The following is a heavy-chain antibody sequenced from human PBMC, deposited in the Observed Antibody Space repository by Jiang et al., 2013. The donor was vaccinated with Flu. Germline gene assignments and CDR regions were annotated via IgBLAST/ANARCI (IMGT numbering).Heavy chain of an antibody. Sequence: SGAEVKKPGSSVKVSCKASGGTFSSYAISWVRQAPGQGLEWMGGIIPIFGTANYAQKFQGRVTITADESTSTAYMELSSLRSEDTAVYYCARGGYCSGGSCYSNNWFDPWGQGTLVTVSS. CDR1: GGTFSSYA. CDR3: ARGGYCSGGSCYSNNWFDP. D-gene: IGHD2-15*01. V-gene: IGHV1-69*01. CDR2: IIPIFGTA. J-gene: IGHJ5*02.